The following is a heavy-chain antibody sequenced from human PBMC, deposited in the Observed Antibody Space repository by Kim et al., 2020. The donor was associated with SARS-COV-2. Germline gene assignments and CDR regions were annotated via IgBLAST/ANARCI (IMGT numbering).Heavy chain of an antibody. CDR3: ARVGYDILTGYYPIDY. J-gene: IGHJ4*02. V-gene: IGHV4-31*03. D-gene: IGHD3-9*01. Sequence: SETLSLTCTVSGGSISSGGYYWSWIRQHPGKGLEWIGYIYYSGSTYYNPSLKSRVTISVDTSKNQFSLRLNSVTAADTAVYYCARVGYDILTGYYPIDYWGQGTLVTVSS. CDR1: GGSISSGGYY. CDR2: IYYSGST.